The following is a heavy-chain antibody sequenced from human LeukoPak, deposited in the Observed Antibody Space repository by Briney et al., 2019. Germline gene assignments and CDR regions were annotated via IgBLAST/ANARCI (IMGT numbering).Heavy chain of an antibody. CDR2: IYYSGST. J-gene: IGHJ6*04. CDR1: GGSISSGDYY. Sequence: SQTLSLTCTVSGGSISSGDYYWSWIRQPRGKGLEWIGYIYYSGSTYYNPSLKSRVTISVDTSKNQFSLKLSSVTAADTAVYYCARAWGDYYGMDVWGKGTTVTVSS. CDR3: ARAWGDYYGMDV. D-gene: IGHD1-26*01. V-gene: IGHV4-30-4*01.